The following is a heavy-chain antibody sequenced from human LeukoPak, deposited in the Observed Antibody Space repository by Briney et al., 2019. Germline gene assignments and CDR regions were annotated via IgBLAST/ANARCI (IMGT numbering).Heavy chain of an antibody. CDR1: GGSISSYY. V-gene: IGHV4-59*12. D-gene: IGHD6-19*01. Sequence: SETLSLTCTVSGGSISSYYWSWIRQPPGKGLEWIGYIYYSGSTNYNPSLKSRVTISVDTSKNQFSMKLSSVTAADTAVYYCASLISGPKPHLWYFDYWGQGTLVTVSS. CDR2: IYYSGST. J-gene: IGHJ4*02. CDR3: ASLISGPKPHLWYFDY.